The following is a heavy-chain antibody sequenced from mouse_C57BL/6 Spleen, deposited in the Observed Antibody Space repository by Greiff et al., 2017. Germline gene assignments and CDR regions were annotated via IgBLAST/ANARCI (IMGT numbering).Heavy chain of an antibody. CDR1: GFSLTSYG. D-gene: IGHD2-5*01. V-gene: IGHV2-2*01. CDR2: IWRGGST. Sequence: VQRVESGPGLVQPSQSLSITCTVSGFSLTSYGVHWVRQSPGKGLEWLGVIWRGGSTDYNAAFISRLSISKDNSKSQVFFKMNSLQADDTAIYYCARKGSNYEDYYAMDYWGQGTSVTVSS. J-gene: IGHJ4*01. CDR3: ARKGSNYEDYYAMDY.